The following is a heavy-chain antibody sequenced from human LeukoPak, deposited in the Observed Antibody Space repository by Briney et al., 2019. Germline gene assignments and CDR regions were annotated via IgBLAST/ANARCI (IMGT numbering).Heavy chain of an antibody. CDR2: INPNSGGT. J-gene: IGHJ3*02. D-gene: IGHD6-19*01. V-gene: IGHV1-2*02. CDR3: AREEAVAGNAFDI. Sequence: ASVKVSCKASGYTFTGYYMHWVRQAPGQGLEWMGWINPNSGGTNYAQRLQGRVTMTRDTSISTAYMELSRLRSDDTAVYYCAREEAVAGNAFDIWGQGTMVTVSS. CDR1: GYTFTGYY.